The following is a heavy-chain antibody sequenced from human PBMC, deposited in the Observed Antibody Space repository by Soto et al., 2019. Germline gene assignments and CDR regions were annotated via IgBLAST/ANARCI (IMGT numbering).Heavy chain of an antibody. V-gene: IGHV1-18*01. CDR2: ISAYNGNT. Sequence: VKVSCKASGYTFTSYGISWLRQAPGQGLEWMGWISAYNGNTNYAQKLQGRVTMTTDTSTSTAYMELRSLRSDDTAVYYCASYCSSTSCYVGYYYYGMDVWGQGTTVTVSS. J-gene: IGHJ6*02. CDR3: ASYCSSTSCYVGYYYYGMDV. CDR1: GYTFTSYG. D-gene: IGHD2-2*01.